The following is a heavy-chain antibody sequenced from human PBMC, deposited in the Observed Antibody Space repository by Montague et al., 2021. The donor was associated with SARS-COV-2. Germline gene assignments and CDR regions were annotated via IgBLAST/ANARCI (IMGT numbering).Heavy chain of an antibody. D-gene: IGHD3-10*01. J-gene: IGHJ6*02. CDR3: ARHAGGNYYGLDV. CDR2: IYSSGFT. CDR1: GGSINGYY. Sequence: SETLSLTCTVSGGSINGYYWSWIRQPPGKGLEWIGYIYSSGFTSYNPSLKSRVTISRDTSKNHYSLRVISVTATDTAVYYCARHAGGNYYGLDVWGQGTRSPSP. V-gene: IGHV4-59*08.